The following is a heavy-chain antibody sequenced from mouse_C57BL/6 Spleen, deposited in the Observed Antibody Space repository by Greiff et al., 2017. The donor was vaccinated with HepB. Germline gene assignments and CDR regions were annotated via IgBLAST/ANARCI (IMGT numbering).Heavy chain of an antibody. CDR3: ASRGFYGSLDY. CDR2: ISYDGSN. Sequence: EVQLQESGPGLVKPSQSLSLTCSVTGYSITSGYYWNWIRQFPGNKLEWMGYISYDGSNNYNPSLKNRISITRDTSKNQFFLKLNSVTTEDTATYYCASRGFYGSLDYWGQGTTLTVSS. CDR1: GYSITSGYY. D-gene: IGHD1-1*01. V-gene: IGHV3-6*01. J-gene: IGHJ2*01.